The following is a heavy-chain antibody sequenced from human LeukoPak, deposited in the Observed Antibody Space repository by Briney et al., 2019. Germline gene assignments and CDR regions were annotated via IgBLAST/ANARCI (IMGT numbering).Heavy chain of an antibody. V-gene: IGHV3-23*01. CDR1: GFTFSTNA. Sequence: GGSLRLSCLTSGFTFSTNAVSWVRQAPGKGLEWISGISGSGASTYYADSVTGRFTISRDNSRNTLYLQMNSLRGDDTAVYYCAKDVGKWESLHFFDYWGQGTLVTVSS. CDR3: AKDVGKWESLHFFDY. CDR2: ISGSGAST. D-gene: IGHD1-26*01. J-gene: IGHJ4*02.